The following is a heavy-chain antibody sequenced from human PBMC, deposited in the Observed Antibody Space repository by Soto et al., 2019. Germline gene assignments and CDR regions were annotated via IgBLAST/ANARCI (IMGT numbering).Heavy chain of an antibody. CDR3: ARELAARRKYFDY. D-gene: IGHD6-6*01. J-gene: IGHJ4*02. V-gene: IGHV4-30-4*01. Sequence: QVQLQESGPGLVKPSQTLSLTCTVSGGSISSGDYYWSWIRQPPGKGLEWIGYIYYSGSTYYNPSLKRRVTISVDTSKNQFSLKLSSVTAADTAVYYCARELAARRKYFDYWGQGTLVTVSS. CDR1: GGSISSGDYY. CDR2: IYYSGST.